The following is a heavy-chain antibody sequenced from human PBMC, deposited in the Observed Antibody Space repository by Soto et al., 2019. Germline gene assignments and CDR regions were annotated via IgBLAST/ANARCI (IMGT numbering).Heavy chain of an antibody. CDR2: IYSGGSK. J-gene: IGHJ5*02. D-gene: IGHD4-17*01. Sequence: GGSLRLSCAASGFTVSSNYMSWVRQAPGKGLEWASDIYSGGSKYYADPVKGRFTITRHNSKSMLYLQMNSLRAEDTAVYYCAIVIRGYGNFQRDVWFDPWGQGTLVTVSS. CDR3: AIVIRGYGNFQRDVWFDP. CDR1: GFTVSSNY. V-gene: IGHV3-53*04.